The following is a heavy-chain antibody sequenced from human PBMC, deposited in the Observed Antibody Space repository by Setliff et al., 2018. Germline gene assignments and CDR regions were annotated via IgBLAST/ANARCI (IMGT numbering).Heavy chain of an antibody. J-gene: IGHJ5*02. D-gene: IGHD2-2*01. CDR3: ARALYPSSFIGHNWFDP. Sequence: PGESLKISCKDSDSTFSNYWIVWVRQMPRKGLEWMGMIYPDDSDTKYHPSFQGQVTISADKSISTAYLQWSSLKASDTAMYYCARALYPSSFIGHNWFDPWGQGTLVTVSS. V-gene: IGHV5-51*01. CDR1: DSTFSNYW. CDR2: IYPDDSDT.